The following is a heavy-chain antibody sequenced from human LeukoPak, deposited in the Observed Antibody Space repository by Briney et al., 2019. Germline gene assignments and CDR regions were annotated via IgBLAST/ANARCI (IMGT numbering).Heavy chain of an antibody. CDR3: ARSLTTLTYEGY. V-gene: IGHV3-23*01. CDR1: GFTFSSYA. J-gene: IGHJ4*02. Sequence: GGSLRLSCAASGFTFSSYAMSWVRQAPGKGLEWVSAISGSGGSTYYADSVKGRFTISRDNSKNTLYLQMNSLRAEDTAIYYCARSLTTLTYEGYWGQGTLVTVSS. D-gene: IGHD1-1*01. CDR2: ISGSGGST.